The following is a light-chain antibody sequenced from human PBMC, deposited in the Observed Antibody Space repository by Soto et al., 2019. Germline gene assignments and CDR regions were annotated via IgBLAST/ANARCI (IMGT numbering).Light chain of an antibody. V-gene: IGLV2-14*01. J-gene: IGLJ1*01. CDR2: EVR. Sequence: LAQPASLSGSPGQSITISCTVSISDVGGSKYVSWYQQHPGKAPRLLIYEVRYRPSGVSNRFSGSKSGNTASLTVSGLQAEDEADYYCSSKSSSGTLSVFGTGTEVTVL. CDR3: SSKSSSGTLSV. CDR1: ISDVGGSKY.